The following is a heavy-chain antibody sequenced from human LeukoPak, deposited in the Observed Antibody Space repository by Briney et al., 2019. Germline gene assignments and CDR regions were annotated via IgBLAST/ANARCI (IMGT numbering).Heavy chain of an antibody. D-gene: IGHD6-6*01. CDR1: GFTFSDHW. CDR2: IKQDGSQK. J-gene: IGHJ4*02. CDR3: ARHRSSWLIDY. Sequence: GGSLRLSCEASGFTFSDHWMNWVRQAPGMGLEWVACIKQDGSQKYYVDSVKGRFTISRDNAKNSLYLQMSSLRAEDTAVYYCARHRSSWLIDYWGQGTLVTVSS. V-gene: IGHV3-7*03.